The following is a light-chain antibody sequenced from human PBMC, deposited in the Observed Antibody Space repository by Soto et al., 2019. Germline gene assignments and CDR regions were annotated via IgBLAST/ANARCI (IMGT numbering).Light chain of an antibody. V-gene: IGKV3-20*01. CDR2: GAS. CDR1: QSVSSPY. CDR3: QQYGGSIT. J-gene: IGKJ5*01. Sequence: EIVLTQSPGTLSLSPGEGATLFCRASQSVSSPYLAWYQQKPGQAPRLLIYGASSRATGIPDRFSGSGSGTDFTLTISRLEPEDFAVYYCQQYGGSITFGQGTRLEIE.